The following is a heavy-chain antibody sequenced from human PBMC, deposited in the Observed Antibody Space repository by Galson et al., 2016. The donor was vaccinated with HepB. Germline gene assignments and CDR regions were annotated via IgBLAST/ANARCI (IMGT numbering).Heavy chain of an antibody. J-gene: IGHJ6*02. CDR2: INPNSGGT. D-gene: IGHD1-7*01. Sequence: SVKVSCKASGYTFTGYYLHWVRQAPGQGLEWMGWINPNSGGTNYAQKFQGRVTMTRDTSISTDYMELSRLRYDDTAVYYCARDPRGNWNYPLYYYGMDVWGQGTTVIVSS. V-gene: IGHV1-2*02. CDR3: ARDPRGNWNYPLYYYGMDV. CDR1: GYTFTGYY.